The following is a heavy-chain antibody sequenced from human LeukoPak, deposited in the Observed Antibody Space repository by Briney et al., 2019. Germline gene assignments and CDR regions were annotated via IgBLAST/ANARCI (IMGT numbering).Heavy chain of an antibody. V-gene: IGHV4-39*01. D-gene: IGHD3-10*01. J-gene: IGHJ4*02. CDR2: IYYSGST. Sequence: PSETLSLTCTVSGGSISSSSYYWGWIRQPPGKGLEWIGRIYYSGSTYYNPSLKSRVTISVDTSKNQFSLKLSSVTAADTAVYYCARHPRSGRVRGVIWYFDYWGQGTLVTVSS. CDR1: GGSISSSSYY. CDR3: ARHPRSGRVRGVIWYFDY.